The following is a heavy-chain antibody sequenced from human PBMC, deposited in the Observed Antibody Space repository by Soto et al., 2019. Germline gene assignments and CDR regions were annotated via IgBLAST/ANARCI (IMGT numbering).Heavy chain of an antibody. Sequence: SETLSLTCAVSGGSISSSNWWSWVRQPPGKGLEWIGEIYQSGSTNYNPYLKSRVTISVDKSKNQFSLKLSSVTAADTVVYYCAIMVRGVITAFDYWGQGTLVTVSS. CDR2: IYQSGST. CDR1: GGSISSSNW. CDR3: AIMVRGVITAFDY. J-gene: IGHJ4*02. V-gene: IGHV4-4*02. D-gene: IGHD3-10*01.